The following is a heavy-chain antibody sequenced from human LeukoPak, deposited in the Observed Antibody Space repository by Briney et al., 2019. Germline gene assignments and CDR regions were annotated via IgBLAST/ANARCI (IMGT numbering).Heavy chain of an antibody. V-gene: IGHV3-23*01. Sequence: GGSLRLSCAASGFTLSSYAMSWVRQAPGKGLEWVSVISGSVRSTYYADSVKGRFIISRDNSKNTLYLQLNSLRAEDTAVYYCAKDSGYTSSWYFGDYWGQGTLVTVSS. D-gene: IGHD6-13*01. J-gene: IGHJ4*02. CDR1: GFTLSSYA. CDR3: AKDSGYTSSWYFGDY. CDR2: ISGSVRST.